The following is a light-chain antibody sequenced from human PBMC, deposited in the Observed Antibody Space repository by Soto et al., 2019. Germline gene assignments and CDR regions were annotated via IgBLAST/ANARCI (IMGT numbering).Light chain of an antibody. Sequence: EIVMTQSPVTLSVSPGERATLSCRASQSVSSNVAWYQQKPGQAPRLLIYQTSARATGIPVRFSGSGSGTEFTLTINSLQSEDSAVYYCQQHNQWPITFGQGTRLEIK. J-gene: IGKJ5*01. CDR2: QTS. CDR1: QSVSSN. CDR3: QQHNQWPIT. V-gene: IGKV3-15*01.